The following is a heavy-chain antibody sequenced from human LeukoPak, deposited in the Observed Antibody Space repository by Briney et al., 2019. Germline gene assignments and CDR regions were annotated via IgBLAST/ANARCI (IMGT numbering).Heavy chain of an antibody. CDR1: GGSISSGGYY. D-gene: IGHD6-13*01. Sequence: SETLSLTCTVSGGSISSGGYYWSWIRQHPGTGLEWIGYIYYSGSTYYNLSLKSRVTISVDTSKNQFSLKLSSVTAADTAVYYCARTTYSSSWFSGTIDYWGQGTLVTVSS. J-gene: IGHJ4*02. CDR3: ARTTYSSSWFSGTIDY. CDR2: IYYSGST. V-gene: IGHV4-31*03.